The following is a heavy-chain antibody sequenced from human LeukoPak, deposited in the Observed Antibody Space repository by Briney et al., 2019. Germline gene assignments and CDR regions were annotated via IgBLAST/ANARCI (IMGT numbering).Heavy chain of an antibody. Sequence: ASVKVSCKASGYTFTGYYMHWVRQAPGQGLEWMGWINPNSGGTNYAQKFQGRVTMTRDTSISTAYMELSRLRSDDTAVYYCARAADGNDAFDIWGQGTIVTVSS. CDR2: INPNSGGT. CDR1: GYTFTGYY. D-gene: IGHD6-13*01. J-gene: IGHJ3*02. CDR3: ARAADGNDAFDI. V-gene: IGHV1-2*02.